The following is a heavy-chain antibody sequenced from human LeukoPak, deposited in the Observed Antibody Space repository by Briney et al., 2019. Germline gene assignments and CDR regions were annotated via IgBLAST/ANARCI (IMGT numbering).Heavy chain of an antibody. V-gene: IGHV4-34*01. Sequence: ASETLSLTCAVYGGSFSGYYWSWIRQPPGKGLEWIGEINHSGSTNYNPSLKSRVIISVDTSKNQFSLNVTSVTAADTAVYYCARRKITMVRGVIYGYSYYYMDVWGKGTTVTISS. CDR1: GGSFSGYY. J-gene: IGHJ6*03. CDR3: ARRKITMVRGVIYGYSYYYMDV. CDR2: INHSGST. D-gene: IGHD3-10*01.